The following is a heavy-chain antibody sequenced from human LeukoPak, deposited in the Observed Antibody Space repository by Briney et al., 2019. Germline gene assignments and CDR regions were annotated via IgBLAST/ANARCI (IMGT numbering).Heavy chain of an antibody. CDR3: ARLEYDSSGWPKFDY. Sequence: PSETLSLTCTVSGGSISSSSYYWGWIRQPPGKGLEWIGSIYYSGSTYYNPSLKSRVTISVDTSKNQFSLKLSSVTAADTAVYYCARLEYDSSGWPKFDYWGQGTLVTVSS. CDR1: GGSISSSSYY. CDR2: IYYSGST. J-gene: IGHJ4*02. V-gene: IGHV4-39*01. D-gene: IGHD6-19*01.